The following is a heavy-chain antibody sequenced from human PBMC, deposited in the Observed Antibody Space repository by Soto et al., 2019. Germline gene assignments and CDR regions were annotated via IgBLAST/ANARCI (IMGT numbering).Heavy chain of an antibody. D-gene: IGHD1-1*01. CDR1: GYTFTSYY. CDR3: ARDRRLGGQQRVWFDP. V-gene: IGHV1-46*01. Sequence: QVQLVQSGAEVKKPGASVKVSCKASGYTFTSYYMHWVRQAPGQGLEWMGIINPSGGSTSYAQKFQGRVTMTRDTSTSTVYMELSSLRSEDTAVYYCARDRRLGGQQRVWFDPWGQGTLVTVSS. CDR2: INPSGGST. J-gene: IGHJ5*02.